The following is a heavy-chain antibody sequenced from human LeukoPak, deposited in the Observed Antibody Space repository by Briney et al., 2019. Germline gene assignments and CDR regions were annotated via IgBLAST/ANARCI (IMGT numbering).Heavy chain of an antibody. CDR2: TSSGGELT. Sequence: GGSLRLSCAASGFTFSIYAMSWVRQGTGKGLEWVSSTSSGGELTFYADSVKGRLTISRDNSKNTLYLQMNSLRAEDTAVYYCAKDRPNYYHDNGHYYRRGGDCWGQGTLVTVSS. J-gene: IGHJ4*02. CDR3: AKDRPNYYHDNGHYYRRGGDC. D-gene: IGHD3-22*01. CDR1: GFTFSIYA. V-gene: IGHV3-23*01.